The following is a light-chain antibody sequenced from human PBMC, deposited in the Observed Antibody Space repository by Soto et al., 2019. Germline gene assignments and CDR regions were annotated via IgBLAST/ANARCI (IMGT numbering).Light chain of an antibody. CDR2: DSS. V-gene: IGLV1-40*01. CDR1: SSNIGAGYD. J-gene: IGLJ1*01. Sequence: ALTQPPSVSGAPGQRVIISCTGSSSNIGAGYDVHWYQQLPGTAPKLLMHDSSDRPSGVPDRFSGSKSGTSASLAITGLQAEDEAEYYCQSYDSSLNGAYVFGTGTKVTVL. CDR3: QSYDSSLNGAYV.